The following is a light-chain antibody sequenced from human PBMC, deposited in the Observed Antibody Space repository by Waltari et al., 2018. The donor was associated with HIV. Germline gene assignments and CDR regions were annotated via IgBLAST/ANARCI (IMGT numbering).Light chain of an antibody. V-gene: IGLV2-14*01. Sequence: QSALTQPASVSGSPGQSITISCTGTISAVGGYNYVSWYQQHPGKAPKLMIYEVSNRPSGVSNRFSGSKSGNTASLTISGLQAEDEADYYCSSYTSSSTLVFGGGTKLTVL. CDR2: EVS. CDR3: SSYTSSSTLV. CDR1: ISAVGGYNY. J-gene: IGLJ2*01.